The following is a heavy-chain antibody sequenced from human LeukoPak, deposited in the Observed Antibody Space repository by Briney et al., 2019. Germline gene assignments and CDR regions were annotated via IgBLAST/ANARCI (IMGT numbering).Heavy chain of an antibody. D-gene: IGHD1-14*01. Sequence: SETLSLTCSVYGGSISSSTYYWGWIRQPPGKGLEWIGSIYYSGRTYYNPSLKSRVTISVDTSKNQFSLKLSSVTAADTAVYYCARVESYPLRNAFDIWGQGTMVTVSS. CDR2: IYYSGRT. CDR3: ARVESYPLRNAFDI. V-gene: IGHV4-39*07. CDR1: GGSISSSTYY. J-gene: IGHJ3*02.